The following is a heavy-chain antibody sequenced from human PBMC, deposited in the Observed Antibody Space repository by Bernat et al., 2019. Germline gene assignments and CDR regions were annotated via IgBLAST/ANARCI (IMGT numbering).Heavy chain of an antibody. CDR1: GFTFSSYA. Sequence: QVQLVESGGGVVQPGRSLRLSCAASGFTFSSYAMHWVRQAPGKGLEWVAVISYDGSNKYYADSVKGRFTISRDNSKNTLYLQMNSLRAEDTAVYYCAGVPRPYSRRGVDYWGQGTLVTVSS. D-gene: IGHD6-13*01. J-gene: IGHJ4*02. V-gene: IGHV3-30*01. CDR3: AGVPRPYSRRGVDY. CDR2: ISYDGSNK.